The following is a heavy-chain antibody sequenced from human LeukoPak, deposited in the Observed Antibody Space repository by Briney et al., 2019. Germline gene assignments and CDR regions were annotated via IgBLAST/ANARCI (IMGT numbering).Heavy chain of an antibody. D-gene: IGHD3-10*01. V-gene: IGHV3-48*02. CDR2: ISSSSATI. J-gene: IGHJ4*02. CDR3: AKGGHYGSGSCFDY. Sequence: GGSLRLSCAASGFTFSSHGMNWVRQAPGEGLERVSHISSSSATIYHADSVKGRFTISRDNVKNSLYLQMNSLRDEDTAVYYCAKGGHYGSGSCFDYWGQGMLVTVSS. CDR1: GFTFSSHG.